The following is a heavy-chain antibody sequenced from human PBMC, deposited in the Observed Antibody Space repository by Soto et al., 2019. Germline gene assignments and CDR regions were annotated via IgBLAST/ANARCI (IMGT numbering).Heavy chain of an antibody. CDR3: ARSPFMVAPDNEPFDY. CDR2: ISGGGNDR. J-gene: IGHJ4*02. Sequence: VQLLESGGSLVQPGGSLTLSCAASGFPFSSYAMSWVRQTPEKGLEWVAGISGGGNDRYYADFVQGRFTFSRDNSRNILYLQMNSLRADDTAMYFCARSPFMVAPDNEPFDYWGQGTLVTFSS. CDR1: GFPFSSYA. V-gene: IGHV3-23*01. D-gene: IGHD5-12*01.